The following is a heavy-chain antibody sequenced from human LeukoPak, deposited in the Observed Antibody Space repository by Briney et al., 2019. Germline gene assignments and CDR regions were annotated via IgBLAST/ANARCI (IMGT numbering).Heavy chain of an antibody. D-gene: IGHD4-11*01. CDR3: ARDRGLYSNYPVMIDP. CDR1: GGSISSGSYY. Sequence: SQTLSLTCTVSGGSISSGSYYWSWIRQPAGKGLEWIGHIYTSGSTNYNPSLKSRVTISVDTSKNQFSLKLSSVTAADTAVYYCARDRGLYSNYPVMIDPWGQGTLVTVSS. J-gene: IGHJ5*02. CDR2: IYTSGST. V-gene: IGHV4-61*09.